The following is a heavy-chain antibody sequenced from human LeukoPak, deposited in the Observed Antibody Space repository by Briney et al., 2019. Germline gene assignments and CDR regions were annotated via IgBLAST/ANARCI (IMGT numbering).Heavy chain of an antibody. CDR2: ISWNSGSI. D-gene: IGHD3-10*01. V-gene: IGHV3-9*01. CDR1: GFTFDDYA. Sequence: GGSLRLSCAASGFTFDDYAMHGVRQAPGKGLEWVSGISWNSGSIGYADSVKGRFTISRDNAKNSLYLQMNSLRAEDTALYYCAKEGITMVRGVIAHYYGMDVWGQGTTVTVSS. J-gene: IGHJ6*02. CDR3: AKEGITMVRGVIAHYYGMDV.